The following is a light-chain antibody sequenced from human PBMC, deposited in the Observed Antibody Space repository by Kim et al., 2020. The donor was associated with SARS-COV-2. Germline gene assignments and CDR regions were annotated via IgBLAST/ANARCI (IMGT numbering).Light chain of an antibody. CDR3: AGWDDSLNGRV. CDR1: SSNIGNNA. CDR2: SNQ. J-gene: IGLJ3*02. V-gene: IGLV1-44*01. Sequence: GQRVTISCSGSSSNIGNNAVNWYQQLPGTAPKRLIYSNQQRPSGVPERFSGSKSGTSASLAISGLQSEDEADYYCAGWDDSLNGRVFGGGTKVTVL.